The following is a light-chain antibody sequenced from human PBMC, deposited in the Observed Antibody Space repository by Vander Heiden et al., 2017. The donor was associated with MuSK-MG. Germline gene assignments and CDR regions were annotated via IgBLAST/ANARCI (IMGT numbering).Light chain of an antibody. CDR1: SSDVGSDNL. V-gene: IGLV2-23*01. Sequence: QSALTLPASESGSPGQSTTISCTGTSSDVGSDNLVSWYQQHPGKAPKLMIYEGSKRPSGVSNRFSGSKSGNTASLTISGLQAVDEADYYCCSYAGSSTLWVFGGGTKLTVL. CDR3: CSYAGSSTLWV. J-gene: IGLJ3*02. CDR2: EGS.